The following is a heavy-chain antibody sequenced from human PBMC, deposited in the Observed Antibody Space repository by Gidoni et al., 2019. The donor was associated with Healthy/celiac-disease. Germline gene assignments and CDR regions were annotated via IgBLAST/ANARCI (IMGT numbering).Heavy chain of an antibody. Sequence: QVQLVQSGAEVKKPGSSVKVSCKASGGTFSSYAISWVRQAPGQGLEWMGGIIPIFGTANYAQQFQGRVTITADESTSTAYMELSSLRSEDTAVYYCARQLASIAAAGVNWFDPWGQGTLVTVSS. CDR2: IIPIFGTA. CDR1: GGTFSSYA. D-gene: IGHD6-13*01. J-gene: IGHJ5*02. CDR3: ARQLASIAAAGVNWFDP. V-gene: IGHV1-69*01.